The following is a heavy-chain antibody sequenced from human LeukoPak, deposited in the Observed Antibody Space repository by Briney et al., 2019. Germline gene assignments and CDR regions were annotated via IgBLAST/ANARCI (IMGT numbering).Heavy chain of an antibody. V-gene: IGHV4-59*01. J-gene: IGHJ6*03. CDR1: GGSISSYY. Sequence: SETLSLTCTVSGGSISSYYWSWIRRPPWKGLEWIGYIYYSGSTNYNPSLKSRVTISVDTSKNQFSLKLSSVTAADTAVYYCARGEPRTYYDFWSGYSTTLYYMDVWGKGTTVTVSS. D-gene: IGHD3-3*01. CDR2: IYYSGST. CDR3: ARGEPRTYYDFWSGYSTTLYYMDV.